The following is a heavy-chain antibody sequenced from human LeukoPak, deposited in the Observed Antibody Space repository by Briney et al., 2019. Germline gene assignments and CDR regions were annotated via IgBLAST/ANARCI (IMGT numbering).Heavy chain of an antibody. CDR2: INPNSGNT. V-gene: IGHV1-2*02. CDR1: GYTFTGYF. J-gene: IGHJ4*02. CDR3: ARAQYYYPHHYYVY. D-gene: IGHD3-10*01. Sequence: ASVKVSCKASGYTFTGYFMNWVRQAPGQGLEWMGWINPNSGNTTYAQKFQGRVTMTRDTSISTAYMELGRLRSDDTAVYYCARAQYYYPHHYYVYWGQGTLVTVSS.